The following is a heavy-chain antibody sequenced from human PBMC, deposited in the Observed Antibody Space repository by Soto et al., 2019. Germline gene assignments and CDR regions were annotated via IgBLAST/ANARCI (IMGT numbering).Heavy chain of an antibody. CDR2: IRRNAYGGTT. CDR1: GFTFGDYA. Sequence: GGSLRLSCTTSGFTFGDYALSWVRQAPGKGLEWVGFIRRNAYGGTTDYAASVKGRFTIPRDDSKSIAYLQMNSLRTEDTALYYCTRASSLDFDFWAQGTLVTVSS. D-gene: IGHD3-16*01. V-gene: IGHV3-49*04. CDR3: TRASSLDFDF. J-gene: IGHJ4*02.